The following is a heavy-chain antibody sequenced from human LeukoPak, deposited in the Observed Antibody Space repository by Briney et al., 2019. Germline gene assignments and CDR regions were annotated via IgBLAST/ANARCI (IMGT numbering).Heavy chain of an antibody. V-gene: IGHV3-33*06. CDR1: GFTFSRYG. J-gene: IGHJ4*02. D-gene: IGHD3-9*01. CDR2: IWYDGSNI. Sequence: PGGSLRLSCAASGFTFSRYGMHWVRQTPGKGLEWVSVIWYDGSNIYYADSVKGRFTISRDNSKNTLYLQMNSLRAEDTAMYYCAKWNGDFLTGCYLDDWGQGTLVTVSS. CDR3: AKWNGDFLTGCYLDD.